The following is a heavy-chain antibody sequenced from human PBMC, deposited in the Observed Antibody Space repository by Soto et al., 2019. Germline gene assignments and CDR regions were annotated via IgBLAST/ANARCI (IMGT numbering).Heavy chain of an antibody. CDR3: ASWGHIVPVSPTDFDH. D-gene: IGHD2-21*01. CDR2: VSSGGGT. J-gene: IGHJ4*02. CDR1: GFTFSTYA. V-gene: IGHV3-23*01. Sequence: PGGSLRLSCAASGFTFSTYAMGWVRQAPGKGLEWVSVVSSGGGTHYADSVKGRFTVSRDNSKNTLYLQMNSLRAEDTAMYYCASWGHIVPVSPTDFDHWGEGTLVTVSS.